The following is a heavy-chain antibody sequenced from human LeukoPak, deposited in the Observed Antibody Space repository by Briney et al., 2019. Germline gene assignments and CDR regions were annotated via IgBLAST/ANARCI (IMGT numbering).Heavy chain of an antibody. J-gene: IGHJ4*02. CDR1: GYTFTSYY. CDR3: ARELNYYDSSGYYYRRLMGSDPGVDY. Sequence: ASVKVSCKASGYTFTSYYTHWVRQAPGQGLEWMGIINPSGGSTSYAQKFQGRVTMTRDTSTSTVYMELSSLRSEDTAVYYCARELNYYDSSGYYYRRLMGSDPGVDYRGQGTLVTVSS. V-gene: IGHV1-46*01. D-gene: IGHD3-22*01. CDR2: INPSGGST.